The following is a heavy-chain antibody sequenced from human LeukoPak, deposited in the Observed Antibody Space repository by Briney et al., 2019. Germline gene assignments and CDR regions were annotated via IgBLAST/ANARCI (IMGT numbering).Heavy chain of an antibody. D-gene: IGHD5-12*01. Sequence: SETLSLTCIVSGGSISSSGYYWDWIRQPPGKGLEWIGNFYYTGSTYYNPSLKSRITISIDTSKNQFSLKLRSVTAADTAVYYCARHSRSGYGDYESAFDIWGQGTMVTVSS. J-gene: IGHJ3*02. V-gene: IGHV4-39*01. CDR3: ARHSRSGYGDYESAFDI. CDR1: GGSISSSGYY. CDR2: FYYTGST.